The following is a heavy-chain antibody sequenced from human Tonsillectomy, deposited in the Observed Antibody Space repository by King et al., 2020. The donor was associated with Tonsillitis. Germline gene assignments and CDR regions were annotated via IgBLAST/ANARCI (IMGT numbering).Heavy chain of an antibody. J-gene: IGHJ6*02. Sequence: VQLVESGGGLVQPGRSLRLSCAVSGFTFDDYAMHWVRQAPGKGLEWVSAMNWNSGSIGYSDSVKGRFTISRDNAKNSLYLEMRSLRPEDTALYYCAKDFWNDLDYDYGMDVWGQGTTVTVSS. D-gene: IGHD1-1*01. CDR3: AKDFWNDLDYDYGMDV. V-gene: IGHV3-9*01. CDR1: GFTFDDYA. CDR2: MNWNSGSI.